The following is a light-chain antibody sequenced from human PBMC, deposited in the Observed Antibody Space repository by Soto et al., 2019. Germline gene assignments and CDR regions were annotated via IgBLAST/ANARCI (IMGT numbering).Light chain of an antibody. V-gene: IGKV2-29*03. Sequence: VMTQTPLSLPVAPGQPASISCKSSQSLLHITGETFLFWYLQKPGQSPQLLIYEVSTRVSGVPDRFSGSGSGTDFTLEISRVETDDVGIYYCMQGTRLPPTFVQGTRLEIK. J-gene: IGKJ5*01. CDR3: MQGTRLPPT. CDR1: QSLLHITGETF. CDR2: EVS.